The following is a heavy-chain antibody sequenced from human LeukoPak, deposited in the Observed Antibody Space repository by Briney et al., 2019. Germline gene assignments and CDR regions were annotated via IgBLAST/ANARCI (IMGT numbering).Heavy chain of an antibody. CDR1: GFGFSSYA. D-gene: IGHD1-26*01. CDR2: ISAGGGTT. J-gene: IGHJ4*02. V-gene: IGHV3-23*01. Sequence: GGSLRLSCAASGFGFSSYAMSWVRQAPGKGLEWVSHISAGGGTTYYVDSVKGRFTISRDNSKNTLYLQMNSLRAEDTAVYYCAKGRIVGATTGGFDYWGQGTLVTVSS. CDR3: AKGRIVGATTGGFDY.